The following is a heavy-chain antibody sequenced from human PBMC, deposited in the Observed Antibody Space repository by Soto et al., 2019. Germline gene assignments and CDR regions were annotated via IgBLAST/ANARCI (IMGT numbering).Heavy chain of an antibody. D-gene: IGHD3-10*01. CDR3: ARMAASGSLNWFDP. CDR1: GYTFTNYE. J-gene: IGHJ5*02. V-gene: IGHV1-8*01. CDR2: MNPGSGNT. Sequence: QVQLVQSGAEVKKPGASVKVSCKASGYTFTNYEINWVRQATGQGLEWMGWMNPGSGNTGYAHKFQGRVTMTRNNSISTAYMELSRLGSDDTAIYYCARMAASGSLNWFDPWGQGTLDTVSS.